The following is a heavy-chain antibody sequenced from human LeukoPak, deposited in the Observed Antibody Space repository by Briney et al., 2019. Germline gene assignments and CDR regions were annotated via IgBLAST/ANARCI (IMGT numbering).Heavy chain of an antibody. CDR1: TSR. V-gene: IGHV1-18*01. D-gene: IGHD3-22*01. J-gene: IGHJ5*01. CDR2: IGSYGGDT. CDR3: ARDLWNFYDDSGYYRDFDS. Sequence: ASVKVSCKATSRISWVRQAPGQGLEWMGWIGSYGGDTYYAQRFQGRVTVTTDTSTSTVYMELRSLRSDDTAVYYCARDLWNFYDDSGYYRDFDSWGQGTLVTVSS.